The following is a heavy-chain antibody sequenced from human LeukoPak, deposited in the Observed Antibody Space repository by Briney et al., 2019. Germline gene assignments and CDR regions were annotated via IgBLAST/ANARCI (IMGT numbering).Heavy chain of an antibody. D-gene: IGHD4-17*01. J-gene: IGHJ3*02. V-gene: IGHV4-30-2*01. Sequence: SETLSLTCAVSGGSIGSGGYSWSWIRQPPGKGLEWIGYIYHSGSTYYNPSLKSRVTISVDRSKNQFSLKLSSVTAADTAVYYCARESYDYEAFDIWGQGTMVTVSS. CDR1: GGSIGSGGYS. CDR2: IYHSGST. CDR3: ARESYDYEAFDI.